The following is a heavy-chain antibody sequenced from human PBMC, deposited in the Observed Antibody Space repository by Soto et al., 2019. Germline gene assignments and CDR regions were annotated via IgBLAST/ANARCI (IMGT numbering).Heavy chain of an antibody. Sequence: GGSLRLSCAASGFTFSGYAMNWVRQAPGKGLEWVSTVGSSGAPTYYANSVKGRFTISRDNSKNLLYLQMDSLRAEDTAIYFCTKRLSGGSWYYFDFWGQGTLVTVSS. D-gene: IGHD6-13*01. CDR3: TKRLSGGSWYYFDF. J-gene: IGHJ4*01. CDR1: GFTFSGYA. V-gene: IGHV3-23*01. CDR2: VGSSGAPT.